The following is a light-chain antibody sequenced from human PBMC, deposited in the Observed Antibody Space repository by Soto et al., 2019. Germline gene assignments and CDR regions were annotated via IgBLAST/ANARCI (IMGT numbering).Light chain of an antibody. J-gene: IGLJ1*01. V-gene: IGLV4-69*01. CDR3: QTWGTGIHV. CDR2: LNSDGSH. Sequence: VLTQSPSASASLGASVKLTCTLSSGHSSYAIAWHQQQPEEGPRYLMKLNSDGSHSKGDGIPDRFSGSSSGAERYLTISSLQSEDEADYYCQTWGTGIHVFGTGTKVTVL. CDR1: SGHSSYA.